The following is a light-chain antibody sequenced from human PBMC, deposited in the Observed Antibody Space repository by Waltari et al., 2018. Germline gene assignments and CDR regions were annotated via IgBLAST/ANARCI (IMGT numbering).Light chain of an antibody. CDR1: SSDVGGYNY. V-gene: IGLV2-14*01. J-gene: IGLJ1*01. CDR2: DVG. Sequence: QSALTQPASVSGSPGQSITISCTGTSSDVGGYNYVSWYQQHPGKVPKLMIYDVGNRPSGVSNRFSGSKSGNTASLTISGLQAGDEADYYCSSYTSSSTYVFGTGTQVTVL. CDR3: SSYTSSSTYV.